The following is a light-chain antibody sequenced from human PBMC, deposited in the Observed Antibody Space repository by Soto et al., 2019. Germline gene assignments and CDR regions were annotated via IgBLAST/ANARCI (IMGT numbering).Light chain of an antibody. Sequence: IQITQSPSTLSASVGDRVTITCRASESINIWLAWYQQKPGKAPKLLIYDASSLESGVSSRFSGSGSGTEFTLTISSLQPDDFATYYCQQYNTFWTFGQGTKVDIK. CDR3: QQYNTFWT. V-gene: IGKV1-5*01. CDR2: DAS. CDR1: ESINIW. J-gene: IGKJ1*01.